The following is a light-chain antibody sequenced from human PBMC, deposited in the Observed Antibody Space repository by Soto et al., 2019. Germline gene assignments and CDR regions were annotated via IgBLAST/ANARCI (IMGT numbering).Light chain of an antibody. CDR1: SSDVGGYNY. V-gene: IGLV2-14*01. J-gene: IGLJ3*02. CDR3: SSYTSSSTRV. CDR2: EVS. Sequence: QSVLTQPASVYGSPGQSITISCIGTSSDVGGYNYVSWYQQHPGKAPKLMISEVSNRPSGVSNRFSGSKSGNTASLTISGLQAEDEADYYCSSYTSSSTRVFGGGTKLTVL.